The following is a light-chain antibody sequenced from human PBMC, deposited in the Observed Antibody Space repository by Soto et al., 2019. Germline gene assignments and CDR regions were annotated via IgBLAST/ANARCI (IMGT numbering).Light chain of an antibody. CDR3: LQHNSYSEA. CDR2: AAS. V-gene: IGKV1-17*01. CDR1: QDIRND. J-gene: IGKJ1*01. Sequence: DIQMTQSPSSLSASVGDRVTITCRASQDIRNDFGWYQYKPGKAPKRLIYAASSLQSGVPSRFSGSGSGTEFTLTISSLQPEDFATYYCLQHNSYSEAFGQGTKVELK.